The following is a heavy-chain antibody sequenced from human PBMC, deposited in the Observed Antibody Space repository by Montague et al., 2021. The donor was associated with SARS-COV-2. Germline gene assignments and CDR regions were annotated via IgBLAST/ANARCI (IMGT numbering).Heavy chain of an antibody. D-gene: IGHD3-10*01. CDR1: GGSFSGYN. V-gene: IGHV4-34*01. CDR2: INHSGST. J-gene: IGHJ6*02. Sequence: SETLSLTCAVYGGSFSGYNWSWIRQPPGKGLGWIGEINHSGSTNYNPSLKSRVTISVDTSKNQFSLKLSSVTAADTAVYYCARVRYYGSGASFGMDAWGQGTTVTVSS. CDR3: ARVRYYGSGASFGMDA.